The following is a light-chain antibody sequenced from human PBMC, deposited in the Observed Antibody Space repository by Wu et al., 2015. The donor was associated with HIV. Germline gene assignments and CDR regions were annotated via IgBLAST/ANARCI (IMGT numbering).Light chain of an antibody. CDR3: QKYNDAPWT. J-gene: IGKJ1*01. Sequence: DIQMTQSPSSLSASVGDRVTITCRASQGISKYLAWYQQKPGNVPKLLIFAASTLQSGVPSRFSGSGSGTDSILTINSLQPEDVATYYCQKYNDAPWTFGQGTKVEI. CDR2: AAS. CDR1: QGISKY. V-gene: IGKV1-27*01.